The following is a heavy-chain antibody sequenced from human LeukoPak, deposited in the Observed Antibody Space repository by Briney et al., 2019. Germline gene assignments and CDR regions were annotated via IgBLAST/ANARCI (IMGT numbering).Heavy chain of an antibody. J-gene: IGHJ4*01. CDR1: GFTFSSYE. Sequence: PGGSLRLSCEASGFTFSSYEMNWVRQAPGKGLEWVSYISSSGSTIYYADSVKGRFTISRDNAKNSLYLQMNSLRAEDSATYYCVREGFYFFDFWGQGTLVTVSS. V-gene: IGHV3-48*03. CDR2: ISSSGSTI. CDR3: VREGFYFFDF.